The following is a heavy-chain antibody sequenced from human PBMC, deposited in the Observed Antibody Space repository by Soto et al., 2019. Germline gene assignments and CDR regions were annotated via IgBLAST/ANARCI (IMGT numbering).Heavy chain of an antibody. J-gene: IGHJ4*02. CDR1: GYTFTSYA. D-gene: IGHD3-9*01. CDR2: INAGNGNT. Sequence: ASVKVSCKASGYTFTSYAMHWVRQAPGQRLEWVGWINAGNGNTKYSQKFQGRVTITRDTSASTAYMELSSLRSEDTAVYYCARADEILTGYYTCDYWGQGTLVTVSS. CDR3: ARADEILTGYYTCDY. V-gene: IGHV1-3*01.